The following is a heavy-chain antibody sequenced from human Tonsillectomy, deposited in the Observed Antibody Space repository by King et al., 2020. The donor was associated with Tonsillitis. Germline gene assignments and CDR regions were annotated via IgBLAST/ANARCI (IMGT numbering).Heavy chain of an antibody. D-gene: IGHD3-16*01. V-gene: IGHV3-48*03. CDR2: ISSSGSTI. Sequence: VQLVESGGGLVQPGGSLRLSCAASGFTFSSYEMNCVRQALGKGLEWVSYISSSGSTIYYADSLKGRFTISRDNAKNSLYLQMNSLRAEDTAVYYCARFLGLAIDFDYWGQGTLVTVSS. CDR1: GFTFSSYE. CDR3: ARFLGLAIDFDY. J-gene: IGHJ4*02.